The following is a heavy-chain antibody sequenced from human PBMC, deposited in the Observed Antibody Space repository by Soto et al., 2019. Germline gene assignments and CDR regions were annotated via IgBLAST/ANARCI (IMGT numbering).Heavy chain of an antibody. CDR2: INAGNGNT. CDR3: ARAENYDILTGYSYYFDY. V-gene: IGHV1-3*01. Sequence: ASVKVSCKASGYTFTSYAMHWVRQAPGQRLEWMGWINAGNGNTKYAQKFQGRVTMTTDTSTSTAYMELRSLRSDDTAVYYCARAENYDILTGYSYYFDYWGQGTLVTVSS. J-gene: IGHJ4*02. CDR1: GYTFTSYA. D-gene: IGHD3-9*01.